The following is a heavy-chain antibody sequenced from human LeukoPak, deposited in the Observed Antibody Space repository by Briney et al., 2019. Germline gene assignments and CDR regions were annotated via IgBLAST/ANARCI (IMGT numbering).Heavy chain of an antibody. CDR2: IYPGDSDT. Sequence: GESLKISCKGSGYSFTSYWIGWVRQMPGKGLEWMGIIYPGDSDTRYSPSFQGQVTISADKSISTAYLQWSSLEASDTAMYYCARHGYGDYAVDAFDIWGQGTMVTVSS. J-gene: IGHJ3*02. CDR3: ARHGYGDYAVDAFDI. D-gene: IGHD4-17*01. CDR1: GYSFTSYW. V-gene: IGHV5-51*01.